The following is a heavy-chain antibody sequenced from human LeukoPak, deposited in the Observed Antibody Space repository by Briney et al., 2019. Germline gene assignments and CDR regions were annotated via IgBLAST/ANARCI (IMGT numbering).Heavy chain of an antibody. CDR3: ARDRHSGPLGLAFDI. Sequence: TGGSLRLSCAASGFTFSYYWMHWVRQAPGKGLVWVTRINSDGSSASYADSVKGRFTISRDNAENSLFLQMNSLRAEDTAVYYCARDRHSGPLGLAFDIWGQGTMVTVSS. D-gene: IGHD1-26*01. J-gene: IGHJ3*02. CDR1: GFTFSYYW. CDR2: INSDGSSA. V-gene: IGHV3-74*01.